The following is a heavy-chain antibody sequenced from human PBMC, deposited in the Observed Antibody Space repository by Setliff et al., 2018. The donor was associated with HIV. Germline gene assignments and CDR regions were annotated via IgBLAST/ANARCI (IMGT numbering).Heavy chain of an antibody. Sequence: PSETLSLTCAVYGGSFSDYYWSWIRQPPGKGLEWIGEINHSGSTNYNPSLKSRVTISVDTSKNQSSLKLRSVTAADTAVYYCASEDTTVYYCARKLQPGYGMDVWGQGTTVTVSS. CDR2: INHSGST. CDR3: ASEDTTVYYCARKLQPGYGMDV. J-gene: IGHJ6*02. D-gene: IGHD3-10*01. V-gene: IGHV4-34*01. CDR1: GGSFSDYY.